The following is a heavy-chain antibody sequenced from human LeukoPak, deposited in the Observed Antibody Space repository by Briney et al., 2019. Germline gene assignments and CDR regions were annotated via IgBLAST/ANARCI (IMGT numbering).Heavy chain of an antibody. CDR3: ARVSVTLGATNYYYYGMDV. CDR1: GGSISSYY. J-gene: IGHJ6*02. CDR2: IYYSGGT. V-gene: IGHV4-59*01. D-gene: IGHD1-26*01. Sequence: SETLSLTCTVSGGSISSYYWSWIRQPPGKGLEWIGYIYYSGGTNYNPSLKSRVTISVDTSKNQFSLKLSSVTAADTAVYYCARVSVTLGATNYYYYGMDVWGQGTTVTVSS.